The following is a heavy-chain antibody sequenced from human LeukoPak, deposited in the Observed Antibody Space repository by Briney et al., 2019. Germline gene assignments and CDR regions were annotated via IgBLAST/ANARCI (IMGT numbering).Heavy chain of an antibody. V-gene: IGHV3-30*04. CDR2: ISYDGSNK. D-gene: IGHD4-17*01. CDR1: GFTFSNYA. CDR3: AREPYDYGDYFFDY. J-gene: IGHJ4*02. Sequence: GRSLRLSCAASGFTFSNYAMHWVRQAPGKGLEWVALISYDGSNKYYADSVKGRFTVSRDDSKNTLYLQMNSLRAEDTALYYCAREPYDYGDYFFDYWGQGTLVTVSS.